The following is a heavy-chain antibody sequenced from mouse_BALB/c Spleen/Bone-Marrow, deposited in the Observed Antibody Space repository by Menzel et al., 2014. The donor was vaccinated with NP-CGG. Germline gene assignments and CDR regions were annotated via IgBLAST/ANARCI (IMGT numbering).Heavy chain of an antibody. CDR1: GFKIXDTY. J-gene: IGHJ2*01. D-gene: IGHD2-14*01. CDR3: ARYRLGTYFDY. V-gene: IGHV14-3*02. CDR2: IDPANGDT. Sequence: VQLQQSGAELVEPGASVKLSCTASGFKIXDTYMHWVRQRPEQGLEWIGRIDPANGDTRYDPKFQGKATITADTSSSTAYLQLSSLTSEDTAVYCCARYRLGTYFDYWGQGTTLTVSS.